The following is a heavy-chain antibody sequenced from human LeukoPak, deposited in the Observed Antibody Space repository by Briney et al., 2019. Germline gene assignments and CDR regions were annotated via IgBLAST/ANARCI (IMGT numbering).Heavy chain of an antibody. CDR3: AKEPDGCYGFDY. CDR2: ISGSGGST. J-gene: IGHJ4*02. V-gene: IGHV3-23*01. CDR1: GFTFSSYA. D-gene: IGHD2-2*01. Sequence: GGSLRLPCAASGFTFSSYAMSWVRQAPGKGLEWVSAISGSGGSTYYADSVKGRFTISKDNSKNTLYLQMNSLRAEDTAVYYCAKEPDGCYGFDYWGQGTLVTVSS.